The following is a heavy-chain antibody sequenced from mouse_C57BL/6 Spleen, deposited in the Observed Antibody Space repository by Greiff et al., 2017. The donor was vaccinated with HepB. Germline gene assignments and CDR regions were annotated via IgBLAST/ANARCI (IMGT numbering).Heavy chain of an antibody. CDR1: GFSLTSYG. J-gene: IGHJ3*01. CDR3: ASGTNRFAY. Sequence: VKLMESGPGLVAPSQSLSITCTVSGFSLTSYGVDWVRQSPGKGLEWLGVIWGVGSTNYTSALKSRLSISKDNTKSQVFLKMNSVHTDDTAMYYCASGTNRFAYWGQGTLVTVSA. CDR2: IWGVGST. D-gene: IGHD1-3*01. V-gene: IGHV2-6*01.